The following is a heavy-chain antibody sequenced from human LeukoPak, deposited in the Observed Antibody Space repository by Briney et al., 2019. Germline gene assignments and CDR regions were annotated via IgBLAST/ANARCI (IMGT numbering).Heavy chain of an antibody. CDR1: GFTVRSIY. CDR3: ARDRGYGYGFFDY. J-gene: IGHJ4*02. D-gene: IGHD5-18*01. CDR2: FYSGGSS. V-gene: IGHV3-53*01. Sequence: PGGSLRLSCAASGFTVRSIYMTWVRQAPGKGLEWVSSFYSGGSSYYADSVKGRFIISRDSSTDPLSLQMNSLRVEDTAVYFCARDRGYGYGFFDYWGQGTLVTVSS.